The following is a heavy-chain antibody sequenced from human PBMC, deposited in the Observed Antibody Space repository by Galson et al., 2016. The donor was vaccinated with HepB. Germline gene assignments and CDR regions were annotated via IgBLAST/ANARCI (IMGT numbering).Heavy chain of an antibody. CDR2: FYNGGNI. V-gene: IGHV3-53*01. J-gene: IGHJ4*02. CDR3: AGTSGSYYGPFDY. CDR1: GLTVSSDL. Sequence: SLRLSCAASGLTVSSDLMTWVRRPPGKGLELVSLFYNGGNIYYADSVKGRFTISSDNSKNTLYLHMSSLRVEDTAVYYCAGTSGSYYGPFDYWGQGTLLTVSS. D-gene: IGHD3-22*01.